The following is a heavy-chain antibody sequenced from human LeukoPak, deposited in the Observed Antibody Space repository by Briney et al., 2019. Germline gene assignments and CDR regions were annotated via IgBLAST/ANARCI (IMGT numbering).Heavy chain of an antibody. CDR1: GGSISSYY. J-gene: IGHJ4*02. CDR2: IYTSGST. V-gene: IGHV4-4*07. Sequence: SETLSLTCTVSGGSISSYYWSWIRQPAGKGLEWIGRIYTSGSTNYNPSLKGRVTMSVDTSKNQFSLKLSSVTAADTAVYYCAGQYCSSTSCYDLDYWGQGTLVTVSS. D-gene: IGHD2-2*01. CDR3: AGQYCSSTSCYDLDY.